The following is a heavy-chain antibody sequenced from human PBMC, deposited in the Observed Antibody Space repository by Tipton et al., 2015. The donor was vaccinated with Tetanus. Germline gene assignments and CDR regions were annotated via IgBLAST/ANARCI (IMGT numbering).Heavy chain of an antibody. Sequence: LSLTCNVSGGSLSSRYWSWIRQTAGKRLEWIGRIYISGSTDYNPSLKTRVSMSVGRSKNQFSLKLSSLTASDTAVYYCARDLSGFLFDAFDLWGQGIMVTVSS. CDR3: ARDLSGFLFDAFDL. J-gene: IGHJ3*01. D-gene: IGHD3-22*01. CDR1: GGSLSSRY. V-gene: IGHV4-4*07. CDR2: IYISGST.